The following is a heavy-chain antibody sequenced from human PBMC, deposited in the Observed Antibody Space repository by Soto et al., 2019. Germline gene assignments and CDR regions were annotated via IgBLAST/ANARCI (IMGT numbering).Heavy chain of an antibody. Sequence: EVQLVESGGGLVRPGGSLRLSCAGSGFTFSNAWMNWVRQAPGKGLEWVGRIKSKTTGGTTDYAAPVKGRFSIARDDSKNTVYLQMTSLKTEATAVYYCRAAAYWGQGTLVIVSS. CDR1: GFTFSNAW. J-gene: IGHJ4*02. V-gene: IGHV3-15*07. CDR3: RAAAY. D-gene: IGHD2-2*01. CDR2: IKSKTTGGTT.